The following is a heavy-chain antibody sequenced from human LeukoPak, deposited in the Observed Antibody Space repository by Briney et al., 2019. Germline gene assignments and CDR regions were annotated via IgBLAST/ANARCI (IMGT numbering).Heavy chain of an antibody. J-gene: IGHJ3*02. Sequence: SGTLSLTCAVSGGSISSSNWWSWVRQPPGKGLEWIGEIYHSGSTNYNPSLKSRVTISRDTAKNHFSLRLSTVTAADTAVYYCAREDNDAFDIWGQGTMVTVSS. CDR1: GGSISSSNW. CDR2: IYHSGST. V-gene: IGHV4-4*02. CDR3: AREDNDAFDI.